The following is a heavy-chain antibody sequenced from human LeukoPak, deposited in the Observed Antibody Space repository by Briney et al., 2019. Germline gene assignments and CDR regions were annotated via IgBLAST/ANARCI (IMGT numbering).Heavy chain of an antibody. CDR2: IYTSGST. CDR1: GDSISSGSYY. Sequence: SETLSLTCTVSGDSISSGSYYWNWIRQPAGKGLEWIGRIYTSGSTKYNPSLKSRVTISVDTSKNQFSLNLTSVTAADTAVYYCARDTHYGDYWFDPWGQGTLVTVSS. D-gene: IGHD4-17*01. CDR3: ARDTHYGDYWFDP. J-gene: IGHJ5*02. V-gene: IGHV4-61*02.